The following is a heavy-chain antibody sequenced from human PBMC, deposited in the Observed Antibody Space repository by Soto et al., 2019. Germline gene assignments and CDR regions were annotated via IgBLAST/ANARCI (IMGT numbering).Heavy chain of an antibody. J-gene: IGHJ4*02. D-gene: IGHD3-22*01. CDR2: ISPDGSEE. V-gene: IGHV3-7*01. Sequence: PGGSLRLSCAASGFTFSGYWMTWVRQAPGKGLEGVANISPDGSEEYYVDSVKGRFTISRDNSKNSLYLQMDSLRVEDTAVYYCSKDKEGYYDSSGYFPYYFDYWGQGTRVTVSS. CDR3: SKDKEGYYDSSGYFPYYFDY. CDR1: GFTFSGYW.